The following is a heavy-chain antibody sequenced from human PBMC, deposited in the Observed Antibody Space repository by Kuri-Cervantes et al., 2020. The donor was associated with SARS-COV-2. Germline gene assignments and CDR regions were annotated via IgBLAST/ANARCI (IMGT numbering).Heavy chain of an antibody. J-gene: IGHJ6*02. CDR1: GGTFSSYA. D-gene: IGHD1-14*01. Sequence: SVKVSCKASGGTFSSYAISWVRQAPGQGLEWMGGIIPIFGTANYAQKFQGRVTITADESTSTVYMELSSLRSEDTAVYYCASRAELGPYYGMDVWGQGTTVTVSS. V-gene: IGHV1-69*13. CDR2: IIPIFGTA. CDR3: ASRAELGPYYGMDV.